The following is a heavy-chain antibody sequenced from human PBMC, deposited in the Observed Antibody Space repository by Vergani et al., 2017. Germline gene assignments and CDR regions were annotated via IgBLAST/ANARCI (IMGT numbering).Heavy chain of an antibody. Sequence: EVQLVQSGAEVKQPGESLKISCEGSGYTFTDYLVGWVRQKPGKGLEWMGVVYARDSITRYSLSFEGLVTISADKSINTAYLEWDSLTASDSAMYYSVRRNCERQEVDDWGQGTLVT. CDR3: VRRNCERQEVDD. CDR1: GYTFTDYL. J-gene: IGHJ4*02. V-gene: IGHV5-51*01. D-gene: IGHD6-25*01. CDR2: VYARDSIT.